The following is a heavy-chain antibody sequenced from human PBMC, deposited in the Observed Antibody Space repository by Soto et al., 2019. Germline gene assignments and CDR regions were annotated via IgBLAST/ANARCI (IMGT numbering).Heavy chain of an antibody. V-gene: IGHV4-34*01. J-gene: IGHJ4*02. D-gene: IGHD2-15*01. Sequence: PSETLSLTCAVYGGSLSGYYWSWIRQPPGKGLEWMGEINHSGSTNYNPSLKSRVTISVDTSKHQFSLKLSSVTAADTAVYYCARAAPRSCSGGSCYSGRAYWGQGTLVTVSS. CDR2: INHSGST. CDR1: GGSLSGYY. CDR3: ARAAPRSCSGGSCYSGRAY.